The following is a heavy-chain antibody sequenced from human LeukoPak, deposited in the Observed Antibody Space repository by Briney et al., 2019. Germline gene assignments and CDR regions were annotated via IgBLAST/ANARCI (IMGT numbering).Heavy chain of an antibody. CDR1: GFTFTSYS. CDR3: ARTFGYSGYGPFI. Sequence: PGGSLRLSCAASGFTFTSYSMNWVRQAPGKGLEWVSSMSSSSRYIYYADSVKGRFTISRDNAKNSLYLQMNSVRAEDTAVYYCARTFGYSGYGPFIWGQGTLVTVSS. D-gene: IGHD5-12*01. V-gene: IGHV3-21*01. J-gene: IGHJ4*02. CDR2: MSSSSRYI.